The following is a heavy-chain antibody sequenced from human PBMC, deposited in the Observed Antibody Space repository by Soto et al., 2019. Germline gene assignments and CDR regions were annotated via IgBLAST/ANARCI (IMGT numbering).Heavy chain of an antibody. J-gene: IGHJ4*02. CDR1: GGSISSGDYY. CDR3: ARVLRSSGSPSGFDY. CDR2: IHNSGST. Sequence: TLSLTCTVSGGSISSGDYYWSWIRQAPGKGLEWIGYIHNSGSTYYTPSLKSRVTISVDTSKNQFSLNLSSVSAADTALYYCARVLRSSGSPSGFDYWGQGTLLTVSS. V-gene: IGHV4-30-4*01. D-gene: IGHD3-10*01.